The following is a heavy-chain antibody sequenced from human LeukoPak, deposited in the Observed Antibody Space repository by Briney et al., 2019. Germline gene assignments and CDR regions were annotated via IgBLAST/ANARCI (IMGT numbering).Heavy chain of an antibody. CDR3: ANIGDYSRGWYDFYY. V-gene: IGHV3-48*02. D-gene: IGHD6-19*01. J-gene: IGHJ4*02. CDR2: IRSRSSTI. Sequence: PGGSLRLSCAASGLTFSSYGMNWVRQAPGKGLEWVSFIRSRSSTIYYADSVKGRFTVSRDNAKNSLCLQMNSLRDEDTAMYYCANIGDYSRGWYDFYYWGQGTLVTVSS. CDR1: GLTFSSYG.